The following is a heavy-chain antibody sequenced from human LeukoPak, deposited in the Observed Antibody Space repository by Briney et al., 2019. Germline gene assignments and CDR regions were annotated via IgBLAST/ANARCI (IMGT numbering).Heavy chain of an antibody. J-gene: IGHJ4*02. D-gene: IGHD2-2*01. CDR2: ISAYNGNT. V-gene: IGHV1-18*01. CDR3: ARDLRGYCSSTSCYPAY. Sequence: GASVKVSCKASGYTFTSYGISWVRHAPGQGLEWMGWISAYNGNTNYAQKLQGRVTMTTDTSTGTAYMELRSLRSDDTAVYYCARDLRGYCSSTSCYPAYWGQGTLVTVSS. CDR1: GYTFTSYG.